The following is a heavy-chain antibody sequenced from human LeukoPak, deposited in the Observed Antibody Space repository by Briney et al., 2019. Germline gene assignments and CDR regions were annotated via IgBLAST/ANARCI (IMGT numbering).Heavy chain of an antibody. Sequence: PGGSLRLSCAASGFTFSSYWMSWVRQAPGKGLEWVANIKQDGSEKYYVDSVKGRFTISRDNAKNSLYLQMNSLRAEDTAVYYCARDLKVGSSWLGAFDIWGQGTMVTVSS. CDR1: GFTFSSYW. CDR2: IKQDGSEK. D-gene: IGHD6-13*01. J-gene: IGHJ3*02. CDR3: ARDLKVGSSWLGAFDI. V-gene: IGHV3-7*01.